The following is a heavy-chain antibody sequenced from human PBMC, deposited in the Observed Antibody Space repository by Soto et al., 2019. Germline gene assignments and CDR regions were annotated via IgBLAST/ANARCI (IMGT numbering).Heavy chain of an antibody. CDR1: GGSISSYY. CDR3: ARGSGGYFDWQKYFDL. Sequence: QVQLQESGPGLVKPSETLSLTCTVSGGSISSYYWSWIRQPAGKGLEWIGRIYTSGSTNYNPSLMRRVTMPVDTSQNQFTLKLSSVTAADTAVYYCARGSGGYFDWQKYFDLWGRGTLVTVSS. CDR2: IYTSGST. J-gene: IGHJ2*01. D-gene: IGHD3-9*01. V-gene: IGHV4-4*07.